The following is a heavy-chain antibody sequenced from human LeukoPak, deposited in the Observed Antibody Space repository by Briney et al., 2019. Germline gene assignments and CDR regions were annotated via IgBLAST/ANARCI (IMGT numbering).Heavy chain of an antibody. Sequence: GASVKVSCKASGGTFSSYAISWVRQAPGQGLEWMGWISAYNGNTNYAQKLQGRVTMTTDTSTSTAYMELRSLRSDDTAVYYCASGSSSGYRSFDYWGQGTLVTVSS. V-gene: IGHV1-18*01. J-gene: IGHJ4*02. CDR2: ISAYNGNT. CDR3: ASGSSSGYRSFDY. D-gene: IGHD3-22*01. CDR1: GGTFSSYA.